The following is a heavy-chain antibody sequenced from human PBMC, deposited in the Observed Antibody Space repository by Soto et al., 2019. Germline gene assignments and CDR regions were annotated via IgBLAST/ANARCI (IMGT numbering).Heavy chain of an antibody. CDR3: AKAANYDILTGYQNG. Sequence: PGGSLRLSCTASGFTFANYAMHWVRQAPGKGLEWVSGISAGGDNTDYADAVKGRFTISRDNSKNTLYLQMNSLRAEDTAVYYCAKAANYDILTGYQNGWGQGTLVTVSS. J-gene: IGHJ4*02. CDR1: GFTFANYA. CDR2: ISAGGDNT. D-gene: IGHD3-9*01. V-gene: IGHV3-23*01.